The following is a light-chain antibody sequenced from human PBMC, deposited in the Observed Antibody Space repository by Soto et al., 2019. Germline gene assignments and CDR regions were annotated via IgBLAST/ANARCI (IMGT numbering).Light chain of an antibody. Sequence: DIQMTQSASSLSASVGDRVTITCRSSQGIINYLSWYQQKPGKAPKLLIYHAPNLESGVPSRFSGSGSGRDFSFTISSLQPEDIATYCCQQHDILPLTFGGGTKVDIK. J-gene: IGKJ4*01. CDR3: QQHDILPLT. CDR2: HAP. CDR1: QGIINY. V-gene: IGKV1-33*01.